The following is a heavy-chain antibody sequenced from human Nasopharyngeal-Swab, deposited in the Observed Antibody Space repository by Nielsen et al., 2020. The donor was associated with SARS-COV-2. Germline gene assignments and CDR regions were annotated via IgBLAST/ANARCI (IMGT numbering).Heavy chain of an antibody. D-gene: IGHD3-22*01. V-gene: IGHV3-23*01. CDR3: AKDGIYYDSSGYWYY. Sequence: ESLKTPFAASGFPLSSYAMSRVRQAPGKGLEWVSALSGSGGSTYYADSVKGRFTISRDNSKNTLYLQMNSLRAEDTAVYYCAKDGIYYDSSGYWYYWGQGTLVTVSS. CDR1: GFPLSSYA. CDR2: LSGSGGST. J-gene: IGHJ4*02.